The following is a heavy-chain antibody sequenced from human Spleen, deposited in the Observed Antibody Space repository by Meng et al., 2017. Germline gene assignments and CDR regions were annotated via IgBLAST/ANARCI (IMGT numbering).Heavy chain of an antibody. V-gene: IGHV1-18*04. D-gene: IGHD1-26*01. CDR2: ISAYNGNT. J-gene: IGHJ4*02. Sequence: ASVKVSCKASGYTFIAYHIHWVRQAPGQGLEWMGWISAYNGNTNYAQKLQGRVTMTTDTSTSTAYMELRSLRSDDTAVYYCARDTPGIVGATESVDYWGQGTLVTVSS. CDR1: GYTFIAYH. CDR3: ARDTPGIVGATESVDY.